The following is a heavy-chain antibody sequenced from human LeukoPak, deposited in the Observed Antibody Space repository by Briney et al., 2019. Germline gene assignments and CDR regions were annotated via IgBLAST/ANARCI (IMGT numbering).Heavy chain of an antibody. CDR2: IYSGGST. D-gene: IGHD6-19*01. J-gene: IGHJ4*02. CDR3: ARGSSGVAGTFDY. Sequence: PGGSLRLSCAASGFTVSSNSMSWVRQAPGKGLEWVSVIYSGGSTYYADSVKGRFTISRDNSKNTLYLQMNSLRAEDTAVYYCARGSSGVAGTFDYWGQGTLVTVSS. CDR1: GFTVSSNS. V-gene: IGHV3-66*01.